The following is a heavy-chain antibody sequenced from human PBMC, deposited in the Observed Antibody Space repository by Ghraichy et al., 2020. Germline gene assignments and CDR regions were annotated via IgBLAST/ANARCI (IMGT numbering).Heavy chain of an antibody. V-gene: IGHV3-9*01. CDR1: GFTFDDYA. CDR3: AKDIMDDYGDAGEAFDI. J-gene: IGHJ3*02. CDR2: ISWNSGSV. D-gene: IGHD4-17*01. Sequence: GGSLRLSCAASGFTFDDYAMHWVRQAPGKGLEWVSGISWNSGSVGYADSVKGRFTISRDKAKNSLYLQMNSLRAEDTALYYCAKDIMDDYGDAGEAFDIWAQWIMVTDSS.